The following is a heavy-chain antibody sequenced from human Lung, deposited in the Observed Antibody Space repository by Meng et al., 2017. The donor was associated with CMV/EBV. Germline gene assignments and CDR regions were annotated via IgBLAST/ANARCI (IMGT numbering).Heavy chain of an antibody. CDR3: ARDLEWFGSGGYFGMDV. J-gene: IGHJ6*02. CDR2: IYSGGST. D-gene: IGHD3-10*01. Sequence: SCAASGFTVSDNYMSWVRQAPGKGLEWVSVIYSGGSTYYADSVEGRFTISRDNSKNTLYLQMNSLRAEDTAVYYCARDLEWFGSGGYFGMDVWGQGXTVTVSS. CDR1: GFTVSDNY. V-gene: IGHV3-66*02.